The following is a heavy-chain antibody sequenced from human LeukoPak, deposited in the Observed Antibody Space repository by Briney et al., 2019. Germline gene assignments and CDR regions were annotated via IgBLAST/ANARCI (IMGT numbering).Heavy chain of an antibody. D-gene: IGHD3-10*01. CDR1: GFAFSSYA. CDR2: ISYDGSNK. Sequence: GGSLRLSCAASGFAFSSYAMHWVRQAPGKGLEWVAVISYDGSNKYYADSVKGRFTISRDNSKNTLYLQMNSLRAEDTAVYYCARDPIGYLSNNWFDPWGQGTLATVSS. CDR3: ARDPIGYLSNNWFDP. J-gene: IGHJ5*02. V-gene: IGHV3-30-3*01.